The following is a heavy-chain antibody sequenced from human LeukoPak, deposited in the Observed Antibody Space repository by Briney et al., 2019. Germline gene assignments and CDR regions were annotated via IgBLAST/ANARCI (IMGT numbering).Heavy chain of an antibody. V-gene: IGHV4-34*01. CDR1: GGSFSGYY. D-gene: IGHD3-3*01. CDR2: INHSGST. J-gene: IGHJ3*02. CDR3: ARAPLKYYAQHRGAFDI. Sequence: SETLSLTCAVYGGSFSGYYWSWIRQPPGKGLEWIGEINHSGSTNYNPSLKSRVTISVDTSKNQFSLKLSSVTAADTAVYYCARAPLKYYAQHRGAFDIWGQGTMVTVSS.